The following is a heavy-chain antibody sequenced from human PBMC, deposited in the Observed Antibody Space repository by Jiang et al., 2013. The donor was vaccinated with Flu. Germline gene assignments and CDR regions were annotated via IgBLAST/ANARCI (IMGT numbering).Heavy chain of an antibody. J-gene: IGHJ4*02. D-gene: IGHD6-19*01. CDR2: IYPGDSDT. V-gene: IGHV5-51*01. CDR3: ARLEDSGWRNDGSYYFDY. CDR1: GYSFTSYW. Sequence: VQLVESGAEVKKPGESLKISCKGSGYSFTSYWIGRVRQMPGKGLEWMGIIYPGDSDTRYSPSFQGQVTISADKSISTAYLQWSSLKASDTAMYYCARLEDSGWRNDGSYYFDYWGQGTLVTVSS.